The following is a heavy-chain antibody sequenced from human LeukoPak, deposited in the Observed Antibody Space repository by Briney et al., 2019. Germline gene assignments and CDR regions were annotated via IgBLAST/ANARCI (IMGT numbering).Heavy chain of an antibody. CDR3: AIPGASDPPRDY. CDR1: GGSISSSSYY. CDR2: IYYSGST. J-gene: IGHJ4*02. D-gene: IGHD3-10*01. Sequence: SETLSLTCTVSGGSISSSSYYWGWIRQPPGKGLEWIGSIYYSGSTYYNPSLKSRVTISVDTSKNQFSLKLSSVTAAEPAVYYFAIPGASDPPRDYWGQGTLVTVSS. V-gene: IGHV4-39*01.